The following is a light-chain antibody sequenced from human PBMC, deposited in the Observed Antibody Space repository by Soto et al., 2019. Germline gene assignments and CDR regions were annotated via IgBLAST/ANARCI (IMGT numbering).Light chain of an antibody. CDR2: AAS. CDR1: QVIGND. CDR3: QQLYTYPLT. Sequence: AIQMTQSPSSLSASVGDRVTISCRASQVIGNDLAWYQQKPGKAPRLLIFAASNLQSGVPSRFSGSGSGTDFTLTISSLQPEDFATYYCQQLYTYPLTFGGGTKVDIK. J-gene: IGKJ4*01. V-gene: IGKV1-6*01.